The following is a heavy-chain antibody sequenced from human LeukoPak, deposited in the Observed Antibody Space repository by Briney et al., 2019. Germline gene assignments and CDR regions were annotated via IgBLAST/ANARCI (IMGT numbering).Heavy chain of an antibody. V-gene: IGHV3-23*01. Sequence: GGSLRLSCAASGFTFSSYAMSWVRQAPGKGLEWVSAISGSGGSTYYAGSVKGRFTISRDNSKNTLYLQMNSLRAEDTAVYYCAKDRHSGYDPDYHFDHWGQGTLVTVSS. J-gene: IGHJ4*02. D-gene: IGHD5-12*01. CDR2: ISGSGGST. CDR3: AKDRHSGYDPDYHFDH. CDR1: GFTFSSYA.